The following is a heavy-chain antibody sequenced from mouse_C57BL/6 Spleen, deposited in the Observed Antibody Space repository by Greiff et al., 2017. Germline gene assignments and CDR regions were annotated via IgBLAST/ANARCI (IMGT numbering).Heavy chain of an antibody. J-gene: IGHJ4*01. Sequence: QVQLKESGAELARPGASVKLSCKASGYTFTSYGISWVKQRTGQGLEWIGEIYPRSGNTYYNEKFKGKATLTADKSSSTAYMELRSLTSEDSAVYFCARYTHYAMDYWGQGTSVTGSS. V-gene: IGHV1-81*01. CDR2: IYPRSGNT. CDR1: GYTFTSYG. CDR3: ARYTHYAMDY.